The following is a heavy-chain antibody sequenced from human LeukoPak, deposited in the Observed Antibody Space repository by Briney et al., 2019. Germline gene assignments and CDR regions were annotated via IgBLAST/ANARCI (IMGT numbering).Heavy chain of an antibody. CDR2: IYYSGST. Sequence: SETLSLTCTVSGGSISNYYWSWIRQPPGRGLEWIGYIYYSGSTNYNPSLKSRVTISVDTSKNQFSLKLSSVTAADTAVYYCARVASSDYYYSWYFDLWGRGTLVTVSS. CDR3: ARVASSDYYYSWYFDL. D-gene: IGHD3-22*01. J-gene: IGHJ2*01. V-gene: IGHV4-59*01. CDR1: GGSISNYY.